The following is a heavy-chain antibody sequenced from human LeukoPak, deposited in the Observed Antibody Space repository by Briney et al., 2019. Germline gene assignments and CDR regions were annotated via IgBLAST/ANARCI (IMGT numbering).Heavy chain of an antibody. CDR2: ISSSSSYI. CDR3: ARGSTYYYDSSGYYP. CDR1: GFTFSSYS. V-gene: IGHV3-21*01. D-gene: IGHD3-22*01. J-gene: IGHJ4*02. Sequence: GGSLRLSCAASGFTFSSYSMNWVRQAPGKGLEWVSSISSSSSYIYYADSVKGRFTISRDNAKNSLYLQMNSLRAEDTAVYYCARGSTYYYDSSGYYPRGQGTLVTVSS.